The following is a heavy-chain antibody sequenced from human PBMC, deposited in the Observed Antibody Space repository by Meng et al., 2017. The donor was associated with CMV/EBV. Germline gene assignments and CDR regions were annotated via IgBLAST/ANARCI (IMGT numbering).Heavy chain of an antibody. J-gene: IGHJ3*02. D-gene: IGHD2-21*01. CDR1: GGSFSGYY. CDR2: IYYSGST. Sequence: SETLSLTCAVYGGSFSGYYWGWIRQPPGKGLEWIGSIYYSGSTYYNPSLKSRVTISVDTSKNQFSLKLSSVTAADTAVYYCARLLPFPGSPGAFDIWGQGTMVTVSS. CDR3: ARLLPFPGSPGAFDI. V-gene: IGHV4-34*01.